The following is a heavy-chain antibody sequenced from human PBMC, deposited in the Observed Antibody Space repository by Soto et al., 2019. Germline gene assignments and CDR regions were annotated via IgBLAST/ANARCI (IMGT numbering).Heavy chain of an antibody. D-gene: IGHD6-13*01. V-gene: IGHV1-69*02. CDR2: IIPILGIA. CDR1: GGTFSSYT. CDR3: ARAGSCENYYYYYMHV. J-gene: IGHJ6*03. Sequence: QVQLVQSGAEVKKPGSSVKVSCKASGGTFSSYTISWVRQAPGQGLEWMGRIIPILGIANYAQKIQGRVTITADKSTSTAYMGLSSLRSEDTAVYYCARAGSCENYYYYYMHVTCKGTTIT.